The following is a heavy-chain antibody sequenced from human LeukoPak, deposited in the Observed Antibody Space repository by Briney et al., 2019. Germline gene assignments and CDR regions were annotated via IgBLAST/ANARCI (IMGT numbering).Heavy chain of an antibody. V-gene: IGHV3-21*01. CDR2: ISSSSSYI. J-gene: IGHJ4*02. CDR3: AKDWSPASGRGGYFDY. Sequence: GGSLRLSCAASGFTFSSYSMNWVRQAPGKGLEWVSSISSSSSYIYYADSVKGRFTLSRDNAKNSLYLQMNSLRAEDTAVYYCAKDWSPASGRGGYFDYWGQGTLVTVSS. CDR1: GFTFSSYS. D-gene: IGHD6-13*01.